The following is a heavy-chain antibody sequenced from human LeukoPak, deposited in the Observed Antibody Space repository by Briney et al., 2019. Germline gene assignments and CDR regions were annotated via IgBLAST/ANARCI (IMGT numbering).Heavy chain of an antibody. Sequence: GASVKVSCKVSGYTFTENYIHWVRQAPGQGLEWMGLINPHTGAANYTERLQGRVTLTRDTSSSTAYMQLTSLRSDDTATYYCARGKSGYSPWGQGTPVTVSS. CDR3: ARGKSGYSP. V-gene: IGHV1-2*02. CDR2: INPHTGAA. D-gene: IGHD3-22*01. CDR1: GYTFTENY. J-gene: IGHJ4*02.